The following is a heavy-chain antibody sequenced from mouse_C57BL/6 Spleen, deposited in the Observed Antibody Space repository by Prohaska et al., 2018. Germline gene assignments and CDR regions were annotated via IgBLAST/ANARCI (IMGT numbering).Heavy chain of an antibody. J-gene: IGHJ2*01. CDR3: ARSEGGYYFDY. V-gene: IGHV1-82*01. CDR2: IYPGDGDT. CDR1: GYAFSSSW. Sequence: QVQLQQSGPELVKPGASVKISCKASGYAFSSSWMNWVKQRPGKGLEWIGRIYPGDGDTNYNGKFKGKATLTADKSSSTAYMQLSSLTSEDSAVYFCARSEGGYYFDYWGQGTTLTVSS.